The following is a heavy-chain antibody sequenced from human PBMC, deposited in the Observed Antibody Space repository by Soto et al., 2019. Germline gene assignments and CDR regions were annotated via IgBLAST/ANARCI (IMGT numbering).Heavy chain of an antibody. D-gene: IGHD3-16*01. Sequence: EVQLVESGGGLVKPGGSLRLSCAASGFTFSSYSMNWVRQAPGKGLEWVSSISSSSSYIYYADSVKGRFTISRDNAKNPLCLHRNSRRAEETSVYYCAGVGALGEFVSFDYDGMDVLGRGCTVSVSS. CDR1: GFTFSSYS. CDR2: ISSSSSYI. V-gene: IGHV3-21*01. J-gene: IGHJ6*02. CDR3: AGVGALGEFVSFDYDGMDV.